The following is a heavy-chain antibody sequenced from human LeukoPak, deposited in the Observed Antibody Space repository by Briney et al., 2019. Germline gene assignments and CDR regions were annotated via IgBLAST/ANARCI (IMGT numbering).Heavy chain of an antibody. J-gene: IGHJ3*02. CDR2: IYYSGST. CDR1: GDSINNYY. Sequence: PSETLSLTCTVSGDSINNYYWSWVRQHPGKGLEWIGHIYYSGSTSYNPSVKSRVTISVDTSKNQFSLKLTSVTAADTAMYYCARDHGRSYNYGSDALDIWGQGTLVIVSA. D-gene: IGHD5-18*01. V-gene: IGHV4-59*06. CDR3: ARDHGRSYNYGSDALDI.